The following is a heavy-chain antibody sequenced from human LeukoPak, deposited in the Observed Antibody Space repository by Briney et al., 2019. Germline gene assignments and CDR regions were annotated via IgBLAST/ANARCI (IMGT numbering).Heavy chain of an antibody. V-gene: IGHV5-51*03. CDR1: GYSFTSYW. CDR2: IYPGDSDT. J-gene: IGHJ4*02. Sequence: KPGESLKISCKGSGYSFTSYWIGWVRQMPGKGLEWMGIIYPGDSDTRYSPSFQGQVTISADKSISAAYLQWSSLKASDTAMYYCARLRRYSSGWYYFDYWGQGTLVTVSS. CDR3: ARLRRYSSGWYYFDY. D-gene: IGHD6-19*01.